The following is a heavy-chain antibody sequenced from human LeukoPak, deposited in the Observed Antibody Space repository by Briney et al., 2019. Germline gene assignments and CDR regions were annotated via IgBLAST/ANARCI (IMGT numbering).Heavy chain of an antibody. Sequence: PSETLSLTCTVSGGSISSSSSYWGWIRQPPGKGLEWIGTMYYSGSTNYNPSLKSRVTISVDTSKNQFSLKLSSVTAADTAVYYCARETKLYYYDSSGSDIPWSMIDYWGQGTLVTVSS. CDR3: ARETKLYYYDSSGSDIPWSMIDY. V-gene: IGHV4-39*07. J-gene: IGHJ4*02. CDR1: GGSISSSSSY. D-gene: IGHD3-22*01. CDR2: MYYSGST.